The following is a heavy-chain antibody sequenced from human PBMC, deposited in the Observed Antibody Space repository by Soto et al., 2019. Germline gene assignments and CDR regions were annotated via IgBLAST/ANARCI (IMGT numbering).Heavy chain of an antibody. CDR1: GGSISIGGYY. V-gene: IGHV4-31*03. Sequence: QVQLQESGPGLVKPSQTLSLTCTVSGGSISIGGYYWSWIRQHPGKGLEWIGYIYYSGSTYYNPSLKSRVTRSVDTSKNQFSLKLSSVTAADTAVYYCARVLTPLYNWFDPWGQGTLVTVSS. CDR2: IYYSGST. CDR3: ARVLTPLYNWFDP. J-gene: IGHJ5*02. D-gene: IGHD3-9*01.